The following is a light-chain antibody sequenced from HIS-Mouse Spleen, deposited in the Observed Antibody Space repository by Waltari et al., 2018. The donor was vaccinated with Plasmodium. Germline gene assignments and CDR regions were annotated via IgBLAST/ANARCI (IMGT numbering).Light chain of an antibody. CDR1: QSVSSN. CDR2: GAS. Sequence: EIVMTQSPATLSVSPGERATLSCRASQSVSSNLAWYQQKPGQAPRLLIYGASPRATGIPARFSGSGSGTGFTLTISSLQSEDFAVYYCQQYNNWPPLYTFGQGTKLEIK. CDR3: QQYNNWPPLYT. V-gene: IGKV3-15*01. J-gene: IGKJ2*01.